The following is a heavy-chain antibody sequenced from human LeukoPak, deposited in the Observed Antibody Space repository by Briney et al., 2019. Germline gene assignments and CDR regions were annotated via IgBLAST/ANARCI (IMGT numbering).Heavy chain of an antibody. V-gene: IGHV3-33*06. Sequence: PGGSLRLSCAASGFTFSSYGMRWVRQAPGKGLEWVAVIWYDGSNKYYADSVKGRFTISRDNSKNTLYLQMNSLRAEDTAVYYCAKDGSSYSSSSYMDVWGKGTTVTVSS. J-gene: IGHJ6*03. D-gene: IGHD6-13*01. CDR2: IWYDGSNK. CDR1: GFTFSSYG. CDR3: AKDGSSYSSSSYMDV.